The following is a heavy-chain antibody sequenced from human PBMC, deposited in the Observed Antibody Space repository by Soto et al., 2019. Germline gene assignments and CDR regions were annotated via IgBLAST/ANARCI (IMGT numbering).Heavy chain of an antibody. D-gene: IGHD1-1*01. Sequence: SETLSLTCNVSGASLSRYYGSWIRQPPGKGLEWIGRIYATGDTDYNLSLMSRISMSVDMSKKQFSLTLRSVTAADTAIYYCVRAGPKNLLDRFEPGGRGMLVTVSS. J-gene: IGHJ5*02. V-gene: IGHV4-4*07. CDR2: IYATGDT. CDR1: GASLSRYY. CDR3: VRAGPKNLLDRFEP.